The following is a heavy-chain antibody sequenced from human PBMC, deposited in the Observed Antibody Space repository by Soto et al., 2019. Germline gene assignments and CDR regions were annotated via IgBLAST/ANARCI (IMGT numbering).Heavy chain of an antibody. CDR3: ARLGDGSGSYSYYYYGMDV. Sequence: SDTLSQTYTNFGGSIRNSNYHWGWNRHPPGKGLEWIGNIYYSGSTYYNPSLKSRVTISVDTSKNQFSLKLSSVTAADTAVYYCARLGDGSGSYSYYYYGMDVWGQGTAVS. J-gene: IGHJ6*02. V-gene: IGHV4-39*01. CDR2: IYYSGST. CDR1: GGSIRNSNYH. D-gene: IGHD3-10*01.